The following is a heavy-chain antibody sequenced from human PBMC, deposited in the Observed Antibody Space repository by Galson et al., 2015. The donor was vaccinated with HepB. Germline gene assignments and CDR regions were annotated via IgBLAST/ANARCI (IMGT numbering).Heavy chain of an antibody. CDR2: ISWNSGSI. D-gene: IGHD6-13*01. Sequence: SLRLSCAASGFTFDDYAMHWVRQAPGKGLEWVSGISWNSGSIGYADSVKGRFTISRDNAKNSLYLQMNSLRAEDTALYYCAKVPTEYSSSSRYWYFDLWGRGTLVTVSS. CDR1: GFTFDDYA. J-gene: IGHJ2*01. V-gene: IGHV3-9*01. CDR3: AKVPTEYSSSSRYWYFDL.